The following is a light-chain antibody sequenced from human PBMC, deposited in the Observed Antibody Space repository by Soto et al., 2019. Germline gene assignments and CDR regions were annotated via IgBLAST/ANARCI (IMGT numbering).Light chain of an antibody. Sequence: QSVLTQPASVSGSPGQSISISCTGTGSDIGDYEHVSWYQQHPGKAPKLIIFDVTTRPSGVSNRFFGSKSGNTASLTIAGLQPADEADYFCSSYTSVNLYVFGTGTKVTVL. J-gene: IGLJ1*01. CDR2: DVT. CDR3: SSYTSVNLYV. V-gene: IGLV2-14*03. CDR1: GSDIGDYEH.